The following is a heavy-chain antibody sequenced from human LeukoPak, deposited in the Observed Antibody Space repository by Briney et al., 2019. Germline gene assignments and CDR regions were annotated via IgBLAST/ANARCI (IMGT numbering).Heavy chain of an antibody. J-gene: IGHJ4*02. Sequence: PGGSLRLSCAASGFTFSSHWMSWVRQAPGKGLEWVANIKQDGSEKYCVDSVKGRFTISRDNAKNSLYLQMNSLRAEDTAVYYCARSRSADYWGQGTLVTVSS. V-gene: IGHV3-7*05. CDR2: IKQDGSEK. CDR3: ARSRSADY. CDR1: GFTFSSHW.